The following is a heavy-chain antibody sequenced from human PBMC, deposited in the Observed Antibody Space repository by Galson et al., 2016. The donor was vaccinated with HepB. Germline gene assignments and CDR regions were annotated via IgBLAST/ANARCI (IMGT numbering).Heavy chain of an antibody. V-gene: IGHV3-48*03. J-gene: IGHJ3*01. Sequence: SLRLSCAASGFIFSTYEMNWVRQAPGKGLEWVSYISNSGDSIYYADSVKGRFTISRDNAKNSLYLQMNSLRADDTAVYYCARDPMRFAFDLWGQGTMVTVS. CDR3: ARDPMRFAFDL. CDR1: GFIFSTYE. CDR2: ISNSGDSI.